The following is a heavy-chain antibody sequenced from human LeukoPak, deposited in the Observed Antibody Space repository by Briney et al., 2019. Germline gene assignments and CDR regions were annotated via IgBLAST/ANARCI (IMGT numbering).Heavy chain of an antibody. CDR1: GFTFSSYW. CDR3: ASRIPYDSSSY. Sequence: GGSLRLSCAASGFTFSSYWMHWVRQAPGKGLVWVSRISSDGSSTDYADSVKGRFTISRDNAKNTLYLQMNSLRAEDTAVYYCASRIPYDSSSYWGQGTLVTASS. V-gene: IGHV3-74*01. CDR2: ISSDGSST. J-gene: IGHJ4*02. D-gene: IGHD3-22*01.